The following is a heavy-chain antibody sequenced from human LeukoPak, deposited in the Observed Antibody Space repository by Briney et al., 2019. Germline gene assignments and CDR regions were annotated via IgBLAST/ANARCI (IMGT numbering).Heavy chain of an antibody. CDR1: GFTFGSYW. CDR2: ISGSGGST. CDR3: AKNKDRMTYYDFWSGPGGFDY. J-gene: IGHJ4*02. V-gene: IGHV3-23*01. D-gene: IGHD3-3*01. Sequence: GGSLRPSCAASGFTFGSYWMSWVRQAPGKGLEWVSAISGSGGSTYYADSVKGRFTISRDNSKNTLYLQMNSLRAEDTAVYYCAKNKDRMTYYDFWSGPGGFDYWGQGTLVTVSS.